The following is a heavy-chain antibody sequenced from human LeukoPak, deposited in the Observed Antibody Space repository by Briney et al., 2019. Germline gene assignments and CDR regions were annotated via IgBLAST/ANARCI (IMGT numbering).Heavy chain of an antibody. V-gene: IGHV4-38-2*02. CDR1: GYSISSGYY. D-gene: IGHD5-12*01. CDR2: IYHSGST. Sequence: PSETLSLTCTVSGYSISSGYYWGWIRQPPGKGLEWIGSIYHSGSTNYKSPLKSRVTMSGDTSKNQFSLELRSVTAADTAVYYCARHAESGYDRFDLWGQGTLVTVSS. CDR3: ARHAESGYDRFDL. J-gene: IGHJ5*02.